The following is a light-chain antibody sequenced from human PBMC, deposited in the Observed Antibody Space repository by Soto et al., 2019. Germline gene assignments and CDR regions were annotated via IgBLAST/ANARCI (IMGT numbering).Light chain of an antibody. Sequence: DTVMTQSPXXLPVTPXXXXXXSCRSSQXLXXXXXXXXLXWYLPRPGQSPQLLIYFGSYRASGVPDRFSGSGSGTDFTLKISRVEAEDVGVYYCMQALQTPRTFGQGTKVEIK. CDR2: FGS. J-gene: IGKJ1*01. V-gene: IGKV2-28*01. CDR1: QXLXXXXXXXX. CDR3: MQALQTPRT.